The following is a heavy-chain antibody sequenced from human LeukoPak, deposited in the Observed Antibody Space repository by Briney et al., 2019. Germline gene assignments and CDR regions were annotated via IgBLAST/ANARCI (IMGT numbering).Heavy chain of an antibody. CDR1: GGPISNYY. CDR3: ARHFSGAAAPLPFDY. Sequence: SETLSLTCTVSGGPISNYYWSWIRQPPGKGLEWIGYIYSSRHTNYNPSLKNRDTISVDTSKNQFSLNLTSVTAADTAVYYCARHFSGAAAPLPFDYWGQGTLVTVSS. D-gene: IGHD6-13*01. CDR2: IYSSRHT. J-gene: IGHJ4*02. V-gene: IGHV4-59*08.